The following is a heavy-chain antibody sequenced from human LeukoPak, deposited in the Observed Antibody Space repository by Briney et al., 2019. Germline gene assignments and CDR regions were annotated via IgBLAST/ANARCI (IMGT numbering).Heavy chain of an antibody. CDR2: ISPSGNYI. J-gene: IGHJ4*02. Sequence: KPGGSLRLSCAASGFTFSSHSMNWVRQAPGKGLEWVSSISPSGNYIYYADSVEGRFTISRDNAKNSLYLQMNSLRAEDTAVYYCARDLSSSTSCYSYWGQGTLVTVSP. V-gene: IGHV3-21*01. CDR1: GFTFSSHS. D-gene: IGHD2-2*01. CDR3: ARDLSSSTSCYSY.